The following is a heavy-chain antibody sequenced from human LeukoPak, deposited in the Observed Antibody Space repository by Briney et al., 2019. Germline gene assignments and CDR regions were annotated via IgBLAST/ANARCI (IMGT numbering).Heavy chain of an antibody. CDR3: ARGPHLPYYDFWSGYTSDAFDI. Sequence: GGSLRLSCAASGFTFSTYSMNWVRQAPGKGLEWVSYISSSRTTTFYTDSVKGRFTISRDNAKNSLYLQMNSLRVEDTAVYYCARGPHLPYYDFWSGYTSDAFDIWGQGTMVTVSS. D-gene: IGHD3-3*01. CDR2: ISSSRTTT. CDR1: GFTFSTYS. V-gene: IGHV3-48*01. J-gene: IGHJ3*02.